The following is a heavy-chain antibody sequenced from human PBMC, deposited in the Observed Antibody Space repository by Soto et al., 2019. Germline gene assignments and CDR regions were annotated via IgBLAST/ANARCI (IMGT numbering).Heavy chain of an antibody. CDR3: ARDHPNAWWFDP. V-gene: IGHV4-34*01. Sequence: ETLSLTCAVYGGSFSGYYWSWIRQPPGKGLEWIGEINHSGSTNYNPSLKSRVTISVDTSKNQFSLKLSSVTAADTAVYYCARDHPNAWWFDPWGQGTLGTSPQ. D-gene: IGHD7-27*01. J-gene: IGHJ5*02. CDR2: INHSGST. CDR1: GGSFSGYY.